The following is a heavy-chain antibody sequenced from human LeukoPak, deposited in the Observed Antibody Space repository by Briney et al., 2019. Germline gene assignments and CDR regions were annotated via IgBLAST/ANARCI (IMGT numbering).Heavy chain of an antibody. Sequence: ASVKVSCKASGYTFTGYYMHWVRQAPGQGLEWMGWISAYNGNTNYAQKLQGRVTLTTDTSASTAYMELRSLRSDDTAVYYCARDLTTYSNYLPDLFDPWGQGILVTVSS. CDR2: ISAYNGNT. CDR3: ARDLTTYSNYLPDLFDP. CDR1: GYTFTGYY. D-gene: IGHD4-11*01. J-gene: IGHJ5*02. V-gene: IGHV1-18*04.